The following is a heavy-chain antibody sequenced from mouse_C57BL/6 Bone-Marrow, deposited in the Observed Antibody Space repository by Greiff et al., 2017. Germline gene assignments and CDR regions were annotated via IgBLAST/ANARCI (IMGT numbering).Heavy chain of an antibody. CDR1: GFTFSSST. CDR2: ISGGGGNT. V-gene: IGHV5-9*01. J-gene: IGHJ1*03. D-gene: IGHD1-1*01. Sequence: EVKLMESGGGLVKPGGSLKLSCAASGFTFSSSTMSWVRQTPEKRLQWVAAISGGGGNTYYPDSVKGRLTISRDNENNILYLQMSSLRSEDTALYYCSRQVTTVLATKYFDVWGTGTTVTVSS. CDR3: SRQVTTVLATKYFDV.